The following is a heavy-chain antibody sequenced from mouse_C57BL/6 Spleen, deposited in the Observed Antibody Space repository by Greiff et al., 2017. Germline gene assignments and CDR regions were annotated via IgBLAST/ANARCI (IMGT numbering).Heavy chain of an antibody. J-gene: IGHJ4*01. CDR3: ARHRNYGSSPYYAMDY. CDR2: IWSDGST. Sequence: VMLVESGPGLVAPSQSLSITCTVSGFSLTSYGVHWVRQPPGKGLEWLVVIWSDGSTTYNSALKSRLSISKDNSKSQVFLKMNSLQTDDTAMYYCARHRNYGSSPYYAMDYWGQGTSVTVSS. V-gene: IGHV2-6-1*01. CDR1: GFSLTSYG. D-gene: IGHD1-1*01.